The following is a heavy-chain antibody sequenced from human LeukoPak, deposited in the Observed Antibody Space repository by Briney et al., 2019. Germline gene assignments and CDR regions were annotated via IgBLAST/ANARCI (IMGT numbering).Heavy chain of an antibody. CDR1: GFTFGSYA. CDR2: ISGSGGST. D-gene: IGHD6-13*01. Sequence: GGSLRLSCAASGFTFGSYAMSWVRQAPGKGLEWVSAISGSGGSTYCADSLKGRFTISRDNSKNTLYLQMNSLRAEDTAVYYCAKEDGGAAAPGAFDIWGQGTMVTVSS. V-gene: IGHV3-23*01. J-gene: IGHJ3*02. CDR3: AKEDGGAAAPGAFDI.